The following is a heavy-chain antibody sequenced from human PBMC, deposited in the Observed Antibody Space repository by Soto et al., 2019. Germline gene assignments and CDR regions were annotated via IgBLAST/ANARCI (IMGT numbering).Heavy chain of an antibody. Sequence: PSETLSLTCTVSGGSISSYYWSWIRQPPGKGLEWIGYIYYSGSTNYNPSLKSRVTISVDTSKNQFSLKLSSVTAADTAVYYCARGELATYHSWGQGTRGTGSS. D-gene: IGHD5-12*01. CDR1: GGSISSYY. CDR2: IYYSGST. V-gene: IGHV4-59*01. J-gene: IGHJ4*02. CDR3: ARGELATYHS.